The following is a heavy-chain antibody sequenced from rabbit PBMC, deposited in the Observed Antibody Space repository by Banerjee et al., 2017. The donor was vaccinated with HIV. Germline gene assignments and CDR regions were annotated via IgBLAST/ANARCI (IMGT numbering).Heavy chain of an antibody. D-gene: IGHD5-1*01. Sequence: QEQLEESGGDLVQLEGSLTLTCTASGFSFSSSYYMCWVRQAPGKGLEWIACINTSSGNTVYASWAKGRFTVSKNSSTTVTLQMTSLTAADTATYFCARRYFGGWNFNLWGPGTLVTVS. V-gene: IGHV1S45*01. CDR2: INTSSGNT. CDR1: GFSFSSSYY. CDR3: ARRYFGGWNFNL. J-gene: IGHJ4*01.